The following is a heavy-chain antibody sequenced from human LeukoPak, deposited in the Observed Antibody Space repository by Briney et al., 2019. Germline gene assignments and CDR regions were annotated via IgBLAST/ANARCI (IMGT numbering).Heavy chain of an antibody. Sequence: ASVKVSCKASGYTFTSYDINWVRQATGQGLEWMGWMNPNSGNTGYAQKFQGRVTMTRNTSISTAYMELSSLRSEDTAVYYCARGLDNWNPLLYYYYYYMDVWGKGTTVTISS. CDR3: ARGLDNWNPLLYYYYYYMDV. V-gene: IGHV1-8*01. J-gene: IGHJ6*03. CDR2: MNPNSGNT. CDR1: GYTFTSYD. D-gene: IGHD1-1*01.